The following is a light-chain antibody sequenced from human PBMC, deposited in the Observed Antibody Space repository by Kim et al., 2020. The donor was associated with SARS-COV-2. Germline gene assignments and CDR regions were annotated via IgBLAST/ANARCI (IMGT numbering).Light chain of an antibody. CDR1: QDITNY. CDR2: DAS. Sequence: ASVGERVTITCQASQDITNYLNWYQQKAGKAPMLLIHDASTLATGVPSRFSGSGSGTDFSFTISSLQPEDFATYYCQQYDNLPLTFGGGTKVEIK. J-gene: IGKJ4*01. CDR3: QQYDNLPLT. V-gene: IGKV1-33*01.